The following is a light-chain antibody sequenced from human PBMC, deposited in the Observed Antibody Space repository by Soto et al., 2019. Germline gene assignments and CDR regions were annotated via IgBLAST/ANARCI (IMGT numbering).Light chain of an antibody. J-gene: IGLJ1*01. V-gene: IGLV2-23*01. CDR2: EGT. CDR3: CSYAGSSTYV. Sequence: QSALTQPASVSGSPGQSITSSCTGTSSDVGSYNLVSWYQQHPGKAPMLMIYEGTKRPSGVSNRFSGSKSGNTASLTISGLQAEDEADYYCCSYAGSSTYVFGTGTKVTVL. CDR1: SSDVGSYNL.